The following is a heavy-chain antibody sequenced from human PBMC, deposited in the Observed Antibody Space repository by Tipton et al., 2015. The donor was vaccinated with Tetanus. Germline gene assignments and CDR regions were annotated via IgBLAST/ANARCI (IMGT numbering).Heavy chain of an antibody. J-gene: IGHJ4*02. CDR3: ARGLYHWAEQLVSGRALIWDY. D-gene: IGHD6-6*01. V-gene: IGHV3-7*01. CDR1: GFTFSRYW. CDR2: IMEDGSEK. Sequence: SLRLSCAASGFTFSRYWMSWVRQAPGKGLEWVANIMEDGSEKYYVDSVKGRFTISRDNAKNSLYLQMNSLRAEDTAVYYCARGLYHWAEQLVSGRALIWDYWGQGTLVTVSS.